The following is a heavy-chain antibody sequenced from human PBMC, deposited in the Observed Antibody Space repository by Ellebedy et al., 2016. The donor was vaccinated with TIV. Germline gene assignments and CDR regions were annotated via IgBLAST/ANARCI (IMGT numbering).Heavy chain of an antibody. V-gene: IGHV4-34*01. J-gene: IGHJ3*02. CDR2: INRSGMP. D-gene: IGHD3-9*01. CDR3: ARARGISRYFDWPTSPPYI. CDR1: GGSFSDYD. Sequence: MPSETLSLTCAVFGGSFSDYDWSWIRQPPGKGLEWIGEINRSGMPNYNPSLKSRVTISVDTSNNQLSLNLSSLTAADTAVYYCARARGISRYFDWPTSPPYIWGQGTMVTVSS.